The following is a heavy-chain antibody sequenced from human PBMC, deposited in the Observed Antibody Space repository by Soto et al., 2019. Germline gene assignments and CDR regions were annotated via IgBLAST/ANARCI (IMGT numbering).Heavy chain of an antibody. CDR1: GGSISSSSYY. Sequence: QLQLQESGPGLVKPSETLSLTCTVSGGSISSSSYYWGWIRQPPGKGLEWIGSIYYSGSTYYNPSLKSRVTISVDTSKNQFSLKLSSVTAADTAVYYCARTYDFWSGYYVWGKGTTVTVSS. D-gene: IGHD3-3*01. J-gene: IGHJ6*04. CDR2: IYYSGST. CDR3: ARTYDFWSGYYV. V-gene: IGHV4-39*01.